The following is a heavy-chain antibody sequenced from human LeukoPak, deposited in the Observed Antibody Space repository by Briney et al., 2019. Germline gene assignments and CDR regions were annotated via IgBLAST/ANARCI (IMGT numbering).Heavy chain of an antibody. J-gene: IGHJ3*02. CDR3: ARAHYYDSSGYFRAFDI. Sequence: TPSETLSLTCTVSGGSISSYYWSWIRQPPGKGLEWIGYIYYSGSTNYNPSLKSRVTISVDTSKNQFSLKLSSVTAADTAVYYGARAHYYDSSGYFRAFDIWGQGTMVTVSS. CDR1: GGSISSYY. V-gene: IGHV4-59*01. D-gene: IGHD3-22*01. CDR2: IYYSGST.